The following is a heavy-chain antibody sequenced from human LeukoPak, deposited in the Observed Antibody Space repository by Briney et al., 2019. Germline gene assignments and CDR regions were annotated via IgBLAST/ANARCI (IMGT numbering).Heavy chain of an antibody. Sequence: SVKVSCKASGGTFSSYAISWVRQAPGQGLEWMGGIIPIFGTANYAQKFQGRVAITADESTSTAYMELSSLRSEDTAVYYCATYCGGDCYPSYYFDYWGQGTLVTVSS. CDR2: IIPIFGTA. CDR3: ATYCGGDCYPSYYFDY. CDR1: GGTFSSYA. D-gene: IGHD2-21*01. V-gene: IGHV1-69*13. J-gene: IGHJ4*02.